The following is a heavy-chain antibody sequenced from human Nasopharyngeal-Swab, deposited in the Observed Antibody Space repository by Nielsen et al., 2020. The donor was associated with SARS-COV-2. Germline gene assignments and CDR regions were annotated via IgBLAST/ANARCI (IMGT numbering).Heavy chain of an antibody. D-gene: IGHD4-17*01. CDR2: IYPGGSDT. J-gene: IGHJ6*02. CDR1: GYSFTSYW. Sequence: KVSCKGSGYSFTSYWIGWVRQMPGKGLEWMGIIYPGGSDTRYSPSFQGQVTISADKSISTAYLQWSSLKASDTAMYYCASLYGNYYYGMDVWGQGTTVTVSS. CDR3: ASLYGNYYYGMDV. V-gene: IGHV5-51*01.